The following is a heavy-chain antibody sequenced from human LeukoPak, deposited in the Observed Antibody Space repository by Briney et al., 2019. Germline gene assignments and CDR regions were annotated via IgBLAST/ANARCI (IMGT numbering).Heavy chain of an antibody. CDR2: IIPIFGTA. D-gene: IGHD2-2*01. Sequence: SVKVSCKASGGTFSSYAISWVRQAPGQGLEWMGGIIPIFGTANYAQKFQGRVTITADESTSTAYMELSSLRSEDTAVYYCAKVSCSSTSCPGSFDYWGQGTLVTVSS. J-gene: IGHJ4*02. CDR1: GGTFSSYA. V-gene: IGHV1-69*13. CDR3: AKVSCSSTSCPGSFDY.